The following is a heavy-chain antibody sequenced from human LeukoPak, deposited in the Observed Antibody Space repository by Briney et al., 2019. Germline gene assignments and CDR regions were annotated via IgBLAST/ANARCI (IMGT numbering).Heavy chain of an antibody. CDR2: RSYDGGNR. V-gene: IGHV3-30*01. D-gene: IGHD1-1*01. CDR3: ARKSLWYKYYDY. CDR1: GGTFTSYT. Sequence: GTSLTLSCAASGGTFTSYTMHWVRQPPGQGLEWLAARSYDGGNRYYADYVKGRFTISRDNSNNTLFLQMKSLRPEDTAVYYCARKSLWYKYYDYWGQGIWATVSS. J-gene: IGHJ4*02.